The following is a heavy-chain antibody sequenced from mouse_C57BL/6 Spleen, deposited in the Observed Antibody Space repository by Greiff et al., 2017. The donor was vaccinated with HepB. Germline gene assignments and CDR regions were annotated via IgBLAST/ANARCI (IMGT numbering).Heavy chain of an antibody. Sequence: QVQLQQPGAELVKPGASVKLSCKASGYTFTSYWMQWVKQRPGQGLEWIGEIDPSDSYTNYNQKFKGKATLTVDTSSSTAYMQRSSLTSEDSAVYYCASRRGGFAYWGQGTLVTVSA. J-gene: IGHJ3*01. CDR3: ASRRGGFAY. V-gene: IGHV1-50*01. CDR1: GYTFTSYW. CDR2: IDPSDSYT.